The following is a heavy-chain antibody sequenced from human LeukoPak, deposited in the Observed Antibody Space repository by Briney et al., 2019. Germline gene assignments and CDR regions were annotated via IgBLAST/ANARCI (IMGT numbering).Heavy chain of an antibody. CDR1: GFTFSSYA. CDR3: AKDRVSAKRYYDSSGYYYKVGTFDY. J-gene: IGHJ4*02. V-gene: IGHV3-23*01. D-gene: IGHD3-22*01. CDR2: ISGSDGST. Sequence: GGSLRLSCAASGFTFSSYAMSWVRQAPGKGLEWVSAISGSDGSTYYADSVKGRFTISRDNSKNTLYLQMNSLRAEDTAVYYCAKDRVSAKRYYDSSGYYYKVGTFDYWGQGTLVTVSS.